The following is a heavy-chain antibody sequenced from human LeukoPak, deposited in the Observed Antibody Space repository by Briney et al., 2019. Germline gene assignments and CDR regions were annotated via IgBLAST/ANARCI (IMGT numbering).Heavy chain of an antibody. CDR3: ARESLYYYGSSGYYPLFDY. CDR2: IYYSGST. CDR1: GGSITSHY. J-gene: IGHJ4*02. V-gene: IGHV4-59*11. Sequence: SETLSLTCTVSGGSITSHYWSWIRQPPGKGLEWIGYIYYSGSTNYNPSLKSRVTISVDTSKNQFSLKLSSVTAADTAVYYCARESLYYYGSSGYYPLFDYWGQGTLVTVSS. D-gene: IGHD3-22*01.